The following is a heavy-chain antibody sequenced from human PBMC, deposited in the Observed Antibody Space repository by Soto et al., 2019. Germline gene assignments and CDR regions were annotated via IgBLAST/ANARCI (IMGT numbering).Heavy chain of an antibody. D-gene: IGHD1-26*01. CDR2: INPSNEIT. J-gene: IGHJ4*02. V-gene: IGHV1-2*02. CDR3: MRGGWGDSPIDY. CDR1: GYTFSAYY. Sequence: QVQLVQSRAEVKEVGASVKVSCKTSGYTFSAYYVHWARLTPGRGFQWLGWINPSNEITTFSQFFQGRVTMTRDTSTNTVHMELNRLTSDDTAVYYCMRGGWGDSPIDYWGQGTQVTVSS.